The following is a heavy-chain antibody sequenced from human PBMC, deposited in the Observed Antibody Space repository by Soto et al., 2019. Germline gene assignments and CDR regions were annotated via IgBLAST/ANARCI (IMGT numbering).Heavy chain of an antibody. V-gene: IGHV5-10-1*01. CDR2: IDPSDSYT. J-gene: IGHJ4*02. D-gene: IGHD4-17*01. CDR1: GYSFTSNW. Sequence: PGESLKISCNGSGYSFTSNWISWVRQMPGKGLEWMGRIDPSDSYTNYSPSFQGHVTISTDKSISTAYLHWSSLKASDTAIFYCARHRLRETTLDYWGQGTLVTVSS. CDR3: ARHRLRETTLDY.